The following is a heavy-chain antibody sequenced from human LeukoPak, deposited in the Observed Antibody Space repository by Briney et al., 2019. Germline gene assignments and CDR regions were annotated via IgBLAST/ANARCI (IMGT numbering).Heavy chain of an antibody. CDR1: GYTFTGYY. J-gene: IGHJ2*01. CDR2: INPNSGGT. Sequence: ASVKVSCKASGYTFTGYYMHWVRQAPGQGLEWMGWINPNSGGTNYAQKFQGRVTMTRDTSISTAYMELSRLRSDDTAVYYCARVFRGGGWYFDLWGRGTLVTVSS. CDR3: ARVFRGGGWYFDL. D-gene: IGHD2-21*01. V-gene: IGHV1-2*02.